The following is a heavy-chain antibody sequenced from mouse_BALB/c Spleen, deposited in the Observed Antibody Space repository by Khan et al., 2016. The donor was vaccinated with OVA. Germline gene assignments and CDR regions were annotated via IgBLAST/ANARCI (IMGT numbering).Heavy chain of an antibody. D-gene: IGHD1-1*02. J-gene: IGHJ3*01. V-gene: IGHV1S22*01. Sequence: LQQSGSELVRPGASVKLSCKASGYTFTSYWMHWVKQRPGKGLEWIGDLYPGSGSTNYDEKLKSKATLTVDTSYSTAYKQISSLTSEDSAVYSCTRWCYWFSYCGHSPLFTVSA. CDR1: GYTFTSYW. CDR2: LYPGSGST. CDR3: TRWCYWFSY.